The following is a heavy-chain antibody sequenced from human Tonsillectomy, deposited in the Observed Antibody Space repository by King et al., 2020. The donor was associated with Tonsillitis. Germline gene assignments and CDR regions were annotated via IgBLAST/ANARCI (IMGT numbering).Heavy chain of an antibody. Sequence: VQLVESGGGLIRPGGSLRLSCAASEFTFSSYAMTWVRQAPGKGLEWVSTITGNGGSTFYTGSVKGRFTISRDNSKNTLDLHMDNLRVEATAIYYCAKERIGTYLYVGEALDIWGQGTMVIVSS. CDR1: EFTFSSYA. D-gene: IGHD1-26*01. V-gene: IGHV3-23*04. J-gene: IGHJ3*02. CDR3: AKERIGTYLYVGEALDI. CDR2: ITGNGGST.